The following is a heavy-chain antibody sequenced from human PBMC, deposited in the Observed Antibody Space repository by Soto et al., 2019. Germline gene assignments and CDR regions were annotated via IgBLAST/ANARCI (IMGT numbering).Heavy chain of an antibody. V-gene: IGHV4-61*01. CDR1: GGSVSSGSYY. Sequence: KPSETLSLTCTVSGGSVSSGSYYWSWIRQPPGKGLEWIGYIYYSGSTNYNPSLKSRVTISVDTSKNQFSLKLSSVTAADTAVYYCAREVGKTTKNGFDPWGQGTLVTVSS. CDR2: IYYSGST. J-gene: IGHJ5*02. CDR3: AREVGKTTKNGFDP.